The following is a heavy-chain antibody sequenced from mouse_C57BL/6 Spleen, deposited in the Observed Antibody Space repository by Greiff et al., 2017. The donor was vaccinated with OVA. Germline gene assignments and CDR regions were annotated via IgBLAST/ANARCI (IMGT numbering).Heavy chain of an antibody. CDR3: ARGAFAY. CDR2: IYPGDGDT. CDR1: GYAFSSSW. Sequence: VQLQQSGAELVRPGASVKISCKASGYAFSSSWMNWVKQRPGKGLEWIGRIYPGDGDTNYNGKFKGKATLTADKSSSTAYMQLSSLTSEDSAVYFCARGAFAYWGQGTLVTVSA. J-gene: IGHJ3*01. V-gene: IGHV1-82*01.